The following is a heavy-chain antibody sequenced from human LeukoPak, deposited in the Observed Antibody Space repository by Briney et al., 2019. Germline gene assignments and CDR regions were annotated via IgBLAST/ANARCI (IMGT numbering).Heavy chain of an antibody. CDR3: AREVYGDNYFDY. Sequence: GGSLRLSCAASGFTFSSHTMNWVRQAPGKGLEWVSSISSTSTSIYHADSVKGRFTISRDNTKNSLYLQMDSLRAEDTAVYYCAREVYGDNYFDYWGQGTLVTVSS. D-gene: IGHD4-17*01. CDR2: ISSTSTSI. J-gene: IGHJ4*02. V-gene: IGHV3-21*04. CDR1: GFTFSSHT.